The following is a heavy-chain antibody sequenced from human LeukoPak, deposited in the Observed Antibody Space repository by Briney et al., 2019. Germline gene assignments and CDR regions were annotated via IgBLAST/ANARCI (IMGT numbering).Heavy chain of an antibody. D-gene: IGHD6-25*01. CDR2: VYYGRSP. CDR1: GDSISRSTYY. J-gene: IGHJ4*02. V-gene: IGHV4-39*02. Sequence: SETLSLTCTISGDSISRSTYYWAWIRQPPGKGLEWIGSVYYGRSPYFNPSLESRATISVDTSKNHFSLKMSSVTAADTAVYYCARSSGTGTFSYWGQGTLVTVSS. CDR3: ARSSGTGTFSY.